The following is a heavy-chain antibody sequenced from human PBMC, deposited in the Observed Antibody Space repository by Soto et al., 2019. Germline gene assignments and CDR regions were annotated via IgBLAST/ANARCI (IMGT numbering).Heavy chain of an antibody. CDR1: GYTFTSYY. J-gene: IGHJ6*02. D-gene: IGHD3-3*01. Sequence: ASLKVSCKASGYTFTSYYMHWVRQARGQGLEWMGIINPSGGSTSYAQKFQGRVTMTGDTSTSTVYMELSSLRSEDTAVYYCAREFLEWLPPHYYSYGMEVWGQATTVTVSS. CDR3: AREFLEWLPPHYYSYGMEV. V-gene: IGHV1-46*01. CDR2: INPSGGST.